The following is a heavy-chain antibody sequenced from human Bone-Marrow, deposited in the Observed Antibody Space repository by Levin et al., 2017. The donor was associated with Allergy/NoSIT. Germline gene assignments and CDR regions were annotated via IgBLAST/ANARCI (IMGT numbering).Heavy chain of an antibody. Sequence: NASETLSLTCAISGDSVSSNSAAWNWIRQSPSRGLEWLGRTYYRSKWYNDYAVSVKSRITINPDTSKNQFSLQLNSVTPEDTAVYYCARVSVVRGVIPRGGSDAFDIWGQGTMVTVSS. D-gene: IGHD3-10*01. J-gene: IGHJ3*02. CDR2: TYYRSKWYN. CDR1: GDSVSSNSAA. CDR3: ARVSVVRGVIPRGGSDAFDI. V-gene: IGHV6-1*01.